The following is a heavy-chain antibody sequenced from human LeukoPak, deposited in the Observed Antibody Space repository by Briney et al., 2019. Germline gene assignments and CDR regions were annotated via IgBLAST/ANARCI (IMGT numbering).Heavy chain of an antibody. CDR2: TYYRSKWHN. CDR3: VRYNWNIGRSFDY. CDR1: GDSVSSNSAA. Sequence: SQTLSLTCAISGDSVSSNSAAWNWVRQSPSRGLEWLGSTYYRSKWHNDYAVSVKSRIIINPDTSKNQFSLQLNSVTPEDTAVYFCVRYNWNIGRSFDYWGQGTLVTVSS. V-gene: IGHV6-1*01. J-gene: IGHJ4*02. D-gene: IGHD1/OR15-1a*01.